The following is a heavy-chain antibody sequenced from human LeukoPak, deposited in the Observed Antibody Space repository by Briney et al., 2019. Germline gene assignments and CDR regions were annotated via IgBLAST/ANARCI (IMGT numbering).Heavy chain of an antibody. CDR1: GDSISSLF. V-gene: IGHV4-59*01. CDR3: ARGQKYRSGYTVTELGSGYFDY. Sequence: PSEALSLTCTVSGDSISSLFLSWIRQPAGRGLEWIGYIYYSGRTSYNPSLKRRVTISVDTSKNQFSLRLSSVTAADTAVYYCARGQKYRSGYTVTELGSGYFDYWGQGPLVTVSS. CDR2: IYYSGRT. D-gene: IGHD5-18*01. J-gene: IGHJ4*02.